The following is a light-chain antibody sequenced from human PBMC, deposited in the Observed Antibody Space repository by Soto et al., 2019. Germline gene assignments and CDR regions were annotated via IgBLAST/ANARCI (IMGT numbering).Light chain of an antibody. Sequence: EIVLTQSPGTLSLSPGERATLSCRASQSVSSSHLAWYQQKPGQAPRLLIYDASSRATGIADRFSGSGSGTDFTLTISRLEPEDFAVYYCQQYAGSPGTFGQGTKVEIK. CDR2: DAS. V-gene: IGKV3-20*01. CDR1: QSVSSSH. J-gene: IGKJ1*01. CDR3: QQYAGSPGT.